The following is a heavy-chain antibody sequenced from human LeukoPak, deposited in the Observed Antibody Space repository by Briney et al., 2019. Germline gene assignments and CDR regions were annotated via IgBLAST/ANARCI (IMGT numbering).Heavy chain of an antibody. CDR2: IKQDGSEK. J-gene: IGHJ5*02. CDR1: GFTFSSYW. Sequence: PGGSLRLSCAASGFTFSSYWMSWVRQAPGKGLEWVANIKQDGSEKYYVDSVKGRFTISRDNAKNSLYLQMNSLRAEDTAVYYCARDDSYYDFWSGPFDPWGQGTLVTVSS. CDR3: ARDDSYYDFWSGPFDP. D-gene: IGHD3-3*01. V-gene: IGHV3-7*01.